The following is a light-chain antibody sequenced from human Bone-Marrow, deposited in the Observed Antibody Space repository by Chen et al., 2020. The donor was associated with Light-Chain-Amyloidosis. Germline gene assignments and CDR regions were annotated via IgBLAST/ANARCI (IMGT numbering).Light chain of an antibody. CDR1: SSNIGAGYD. V-gene: IGLV1-40*01. J-gene: IGLJ2*01. CDR3: QSDDSSLSGVV. CDR2: GNS. Sequence: QSVLTQPPSVSGAPGQRVTISCTGSSSNIGAGYDVHWYQQLPGTAPKLLIYGNSNRTSGVPDRFSGSKSGTSASLAITGLQAEDEADYYCQSDDSSLSGVVFGGGTKLTVL.